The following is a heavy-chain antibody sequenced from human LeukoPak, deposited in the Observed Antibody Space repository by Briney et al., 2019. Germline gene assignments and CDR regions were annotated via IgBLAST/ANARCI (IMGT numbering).Heavy chain of an antibody. J-gene: IGHJ4*02. CDR3: ATYSSGSNFDY. CDR2: IYPGDSDT. Sequence: GESLKISCKGSGYSFSSYWIGWVRQMPGKGLEWMGIIYPGDSDTRYSPSFEGQVTVSADKSISTAYLQWSSLKASDTAMYYCATYSSGSNFDYWGQGTLVTVSS. D-gene: IGHD6-19*01. CDR1: GYSFSSYW. V-gene: IGHV5-51*01.